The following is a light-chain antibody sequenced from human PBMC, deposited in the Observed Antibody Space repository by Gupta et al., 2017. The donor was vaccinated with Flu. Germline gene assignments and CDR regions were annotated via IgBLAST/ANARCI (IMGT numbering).Light chain of an antibody. CDR1: SSDVGGYNY. V-gene: IGLV2-14*01. J-gene: IGLJ2*01. CDR2: EVS. Sequence: QSALTQPASVSGSPGQSITISCTGTSSDVGGYNYVSWYQQHPGKAPKLMIYEVSSRPSGISNRFYGSKSGNTASLTISGLQAEDEADYYCSLYTSSRIRGFGGGTKLT. CDR3: SLYTSSRIRG.